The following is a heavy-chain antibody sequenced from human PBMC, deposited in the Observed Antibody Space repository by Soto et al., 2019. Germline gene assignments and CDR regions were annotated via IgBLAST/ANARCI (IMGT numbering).Heavy chain of an antibody. CDR3: AGADAGIVGATTYYYYGMDV. J-gene: IGHJ6*02. Sequence: SETLSLTCTVSGGSISSYYWSWIRQPAGKGLEWIGRIYTSGSTNYNPSRKSRVTMSVDTSKNQFSLKLSSVTAADTAVYYCAGADAGIVGATTYYYYGMDVWGQGTTVTVSS. V-gene: IGHV4-4*07. CDR1: GGSISSYY. D-gene: IGHD1-26*01. CDR2: IYTSGST.